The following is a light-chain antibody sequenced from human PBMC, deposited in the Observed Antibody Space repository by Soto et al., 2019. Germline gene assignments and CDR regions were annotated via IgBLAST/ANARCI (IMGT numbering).Light chain of an antibody. CDR2: GNS. V-gene: IGLV1-40*01. J-gene: IGLJ2*01. CDR3: QSYDSSLSAYVV. CDR1: SSNIGAGYD. Sequence: QSVLTQPPSVSGAPGQRVTISCTGSSSNIGAGYDVHWCQQLPGTAPKLLIYGNSNRPSGVPDRFSGSKSGTSASLAITGLQAEDEADYYCQSYDSSLSAYVVFGGGTKLTVL.